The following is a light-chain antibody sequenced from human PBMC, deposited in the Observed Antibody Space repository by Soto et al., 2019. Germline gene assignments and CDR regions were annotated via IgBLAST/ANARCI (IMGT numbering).Light chain of an antibody. CDR3: QQYNNWWA. CDR2: VAS. CDR1: QSISSN. V-gene: IGKV3-15*01. Sequence: EIVMTQSPATLSVSPGERATLSCRASQSISSNLAWYKQKPGQAPRLLIYVASTMATGIPARFSGSGSVTEFTLTISSLQSEDFAVYYCQQYNNWWAVGQGTKVDIK. J-gene: IGKJ1*01.